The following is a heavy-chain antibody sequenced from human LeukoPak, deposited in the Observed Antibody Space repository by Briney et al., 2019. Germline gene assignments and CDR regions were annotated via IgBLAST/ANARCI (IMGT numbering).Heavy chain of an antibody. CDR3: AKDGYYDSSAYYYVRYFDL. CDR1: GFTFSIYV. D-gene: IGHD3-22*01. Sequence: GGSLRLSCAASGFTFSIYVMSWVRQAPGRGLEWFSAMSGSGGSTYYADSVKGRFTISRDNSKNTLYLQMNSLRDEDTAVYYCAKDGYYDSSAYYYVRYFDLWGRGTLVTVSS. CDR2: MSGSGGST. V-gene: IGHV3-23*01. J-gene: IGHJ2*01.